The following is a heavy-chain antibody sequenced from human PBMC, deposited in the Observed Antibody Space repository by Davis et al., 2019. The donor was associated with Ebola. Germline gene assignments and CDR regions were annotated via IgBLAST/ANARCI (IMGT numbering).Heavy chain of an antibody. D-gene: IGHD3-10*01. CDR1: GGSISSNSDY. CDR2: VYYSGST. CDR3: ARNDSGIPFDS. Sequence: PSETLSLTCTVSGGSISSNSDYWGWIRQPPGKGLEWIGSVYYSGSTHYNPSLKSRLTISVDTSKNQFSLKLNSVTAADTAVYYCARNDSGIPFDSWGQGTLVMVSS. V-gene: IGHV4-39*07. J-gene: IGHJ4*02.